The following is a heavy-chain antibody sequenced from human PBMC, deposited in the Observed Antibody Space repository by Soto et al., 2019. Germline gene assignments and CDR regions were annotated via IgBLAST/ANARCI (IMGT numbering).Heavy chain of an antibody. J-gene: IGHJ6*02. CDR3: ARDSPEMAGTYYHYGMDV. V-gene: IGHV3-7*01. D-gene: IGHD1-1*01. Sequence: EVQLVESGGGLVQPGGSLRLSCAGSGFTFSNFWMTWVRQAPGKGLEWEGTIKQDGSEKHYVDSVKGRFSISRDNAKNSLDLQLNNLRVEDTAVYYCARDSPEMAGTYYHYGMDVWGRGTTITVSS. CDR2: IKQDGSEK. CDR1: GFTFSNFW.